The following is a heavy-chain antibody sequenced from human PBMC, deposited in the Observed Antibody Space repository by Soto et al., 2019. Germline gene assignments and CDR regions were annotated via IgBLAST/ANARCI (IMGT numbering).Heavy chain of an antibody. CDR2: ISSSSGTI. Sequence: PGGSMRLSCAASGFTFSDYYMTWIRQAPGSGLEWVSYISSSSGTISYANSVKGRFTISRDNAQNSLYLQMTSLRAEDTAVYYCARGTYRSKTDFDYWGQGTLVTVSS. CDR1: GFTFSDYY. J-gene: IGHJ4*02. D-gene: IGHD6-13*01. CDR3: ARGTYRSKTDFDY. V-gene: IGHV3-11*01.